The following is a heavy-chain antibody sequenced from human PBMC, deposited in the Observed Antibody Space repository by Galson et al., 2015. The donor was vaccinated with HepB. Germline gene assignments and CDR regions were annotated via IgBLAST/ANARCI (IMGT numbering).Heavy chain of an antibody. Sequence: SLRLSCAASGFTFSNAWMSWVRQAPGKGLEWVGRIKSKTDGGTTDYAAPVKGRFTISRDDSKNTLYLQMNSLKTEDTAVYYCTTVGARFGVLAFDIWGQGTMVTVSS. CDR3: TTVGARFGVLAFDI. D-gene: IGHD1-26*01. CDR2: IKSKTDGGTT. CDR1: GFTFSNAW. J-gene: IGHJ3*02. V-gene: IGHV3-15*01.